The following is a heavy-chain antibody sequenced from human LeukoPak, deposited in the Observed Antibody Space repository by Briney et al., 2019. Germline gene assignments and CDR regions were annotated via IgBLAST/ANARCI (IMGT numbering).Heavy chain of an antibody. V-gene: IGHV1-58*01. J-gene: IGHJ4*02. CDR3: AAESTVTTFDY. CDR1: GFTFTSSA. CDR2: IVVGSGNT. Sequence: TSVKVSCKASGFTFTSSAVQWVRQARGQRLEWIGWIVVGSGNTNYAQRFQERVTITRDMSTSTAYMELSSLRSEDTAVYYCAAESTVTTFDYWGQGTLVTVSS. D-gene: IGHD4-17*01.